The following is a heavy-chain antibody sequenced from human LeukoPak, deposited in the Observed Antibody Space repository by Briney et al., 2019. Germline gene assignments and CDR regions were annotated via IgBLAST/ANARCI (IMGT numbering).Heavy chain of an antibody. Sequence: ASVKVSCKASGYTFTSYDINWVRQATGQGLEWMGWMNPNSGNTGYAQKFQGRVTMTRNTSISTAYMELSSLRSDDTAVYYCARGVAARRAFDPWGQGTLVTVSS. CDR2: MNPNSGNT. CDR3: ARGVAARRAFDP. CDR1: GYTFTSYD. D-gene: IGHD6-6*01. J-gene: IGHJ5*02. V-gene: IGHV1-8*01.